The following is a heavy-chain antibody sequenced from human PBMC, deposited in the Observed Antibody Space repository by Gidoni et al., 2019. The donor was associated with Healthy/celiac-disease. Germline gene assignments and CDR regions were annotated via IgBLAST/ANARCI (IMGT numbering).Heavy chain of an antibody. D-gene: IGHD1-1*01. V-gene: IGHV4-61*01. J-gene: IGHJ6*02. Sequence: QVQLQESGPGLVKPSETLSLTCTVPGGSVSRGSYYWSWIRQPPGKGLEWIGDMYYSGSTNYNPSLKSRVTISVDTSKNQLSLKLASVTAADTAVYYCTRGEGDDSNEYYYYGMDVWGQGTTVTVSS. CDR2: MYYSGST. CDR3: TRGEGDDSNEYYYYGMDV. CDR1: GGSVSRGSYY.